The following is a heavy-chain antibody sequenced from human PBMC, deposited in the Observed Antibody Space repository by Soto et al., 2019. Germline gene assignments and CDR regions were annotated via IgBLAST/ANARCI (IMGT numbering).Heavy chain of an antibody. CDR3: ARLSYDNTGFGPFYFDS. D-gene: IGHD3-16*01. CDR1: EFIFSEYY. J-gene: IGHJ4*02. V-gene: IGHV3-11*01. Sequence: GGSLRLSCAASEFIFSEYYMSWIRQAPGKGLEFISYISGSGDTIDYADSVKGRFTISRDNAKKSLYLQMNSLRAEDTARYYCARLSYDNTGFGPFYFDSWGPGALVTVSS. CDR2: ISGSGDTI.